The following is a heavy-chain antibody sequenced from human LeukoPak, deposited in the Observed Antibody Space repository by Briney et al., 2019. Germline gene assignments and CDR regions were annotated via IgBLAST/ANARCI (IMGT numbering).Heavy chain of an antibody. V-gene: IGHV3-74*01. CDR1: EFTFSSYW. CDR2: INSDGRTT. CDR3: AREGYYDSSGYSIRFSY. J-gene: IGHJ4*02. D-gene: IGHD3-22*01. Sequence: GGSLRLSCEASEFTFSSYWMHWVRQAPGKGLVWVSRINSDGRTTIYADSVKGRFTISRDNAKNTLYLQMNSLRTEDTAVYYCAREGYYDSSGYSIRFSYWGQGTLVTVSS.